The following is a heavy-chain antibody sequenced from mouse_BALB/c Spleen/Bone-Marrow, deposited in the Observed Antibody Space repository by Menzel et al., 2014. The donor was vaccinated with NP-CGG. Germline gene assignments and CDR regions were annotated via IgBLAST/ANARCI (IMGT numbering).Heavy chain of an antibody. CDR3: TRDDGGFAY. Sequence: QVQLQQPGTDLVRHGASVKLSCKASGYTFTSYWINWVKQRPGQGLEWIGNIYPSDSYTNYNQKFKDKATLTVDKSSSTAYMHRSSPTSEDSAVYYCTRDDGGFAYWGQGTLVTVSA. CDR1: GYTFTSYW. CDR2: IYPSDSYT. J-gene: IGHJ3*01. D-gene: IGHD1-1*02. V-gene: IGHV1-69*02.